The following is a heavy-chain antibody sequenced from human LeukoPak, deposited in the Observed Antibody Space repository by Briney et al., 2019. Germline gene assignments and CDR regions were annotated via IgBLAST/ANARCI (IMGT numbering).Heavy chain of an antibody. CDR3: ARVDATGTPWGGDSSGYYYLLPPDY. CDR1: GGTFSSYA. D-gene: IGHD3-22*01. J-gene: IGHJ4*02. CDR2: IIPIFGTA. V-gene: IGHV1-69*05. Sequence: GASVKVSCKASGGTFSSYAISWVRQAPGQGLEWMGGIIPIFGTANYAQKFQGRVTITTDESTSTAYMELSSLRSEDTAVYYCARVDATGTPWGGDSSGYYYLLPPDYWGQGTLVTVSS.